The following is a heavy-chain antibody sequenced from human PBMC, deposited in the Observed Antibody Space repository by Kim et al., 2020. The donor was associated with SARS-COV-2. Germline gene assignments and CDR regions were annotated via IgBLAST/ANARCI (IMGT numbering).Heavy chain of an antibody. D-gene: IGHD6-19*01. Sequence: VSVKSRNTVTPDTSKNQFSLQLNSVTPEDTAVYYCAREDIAVAGLGGMDVWGQGTTVTVSS. J-gene: IGHJ6*02. V-gene: IGHV6-1*01. CDR3: AREDIAVAGLGGMDV.